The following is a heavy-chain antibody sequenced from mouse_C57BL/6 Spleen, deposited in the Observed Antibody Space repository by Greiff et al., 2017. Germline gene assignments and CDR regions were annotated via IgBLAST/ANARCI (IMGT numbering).Heavy chain of an antibody. J-gene: IGHJ3*01. CDR3: ARANWEGFAY. V-gene: IGHV1-69*01. CDR1: GYTFTSYW. CDR2: IDPSDSDT. D-gene: IGHD4-1*01. Sequence: QVQLQQPGAELVMPGASVKLSCKASGYTFTSYWMHWVKQRPGRGLEWIGEIDPSDSDTNYNQKFKGKSTLTVDKSSSTAYMQLSSLTSEDSAVYYCARANWEGFAYWGQGTLVTVSA.